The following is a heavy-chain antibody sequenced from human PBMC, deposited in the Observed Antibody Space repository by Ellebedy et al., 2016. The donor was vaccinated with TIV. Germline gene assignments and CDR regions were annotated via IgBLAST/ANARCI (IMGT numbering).Heavy chain of an antibody. V-gene: IGHV4-39*07. CDR1: GDSIDTSTYY. J-gene: IGHJ4*02. Sequence: MPSETLSLTCTVSGDSIDTSTYYWGWIRQPPGKGLEWIGSFYYGGSAYYNPSLKSRVTMSLDTSKNQFSLRLSSLTAADTAIYYCARTTMGGEWPYFDYWGQGALVTVSS. CDR2: FYYGGSA. D-gene: IGHD3-10*01. CDR3: ARTTMGGEWPYFDY.